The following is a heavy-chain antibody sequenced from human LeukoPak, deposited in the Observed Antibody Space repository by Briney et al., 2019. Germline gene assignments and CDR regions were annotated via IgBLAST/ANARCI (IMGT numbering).Heavy chain of an antibody. CDR3: ARDRVVPADYFDY. CDR2: VSTGSNYI. J-gene: IGHJ4*02. V-gene: IGHV3-21*01. D-gene: IGHD2-2*01. Sequence: GGSLRLSCTASGFTFSSYSLNWVRQAPGKGLEWVSSVSTGSNYIYYADSVKGRFTISRDNAKNSLYLQMNSLRAEDTAVYYCARDRVVPADYFDYWGQGTLVTVSS. CDR1: GFTFSSYS.